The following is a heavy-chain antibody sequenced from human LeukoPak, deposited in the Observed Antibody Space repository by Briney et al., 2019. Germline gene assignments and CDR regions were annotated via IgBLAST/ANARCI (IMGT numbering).Heavy chain of an antibody. CDR3: ARDPYSSGWYYFDY. J-gene: IGHJ4*02. CDR2: IYTSGST. V-gene: IGHV4-4*07. D-gene: IGHD6-19*01. Sequence: PSETLSLTCSVSGGSISSYYWSWIRQPAGKGLEWIGRIYTSGSTNYNPSLKSRVTMSVDTSKNQFSLKLSSVTAADTAVYYCARDPYSSGWYYFDYWGQGTLVTVSS. CDR1: GGSISSYY.